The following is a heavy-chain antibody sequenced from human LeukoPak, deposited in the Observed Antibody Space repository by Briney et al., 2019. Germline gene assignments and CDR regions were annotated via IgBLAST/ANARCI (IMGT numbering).Heavy chain of an antibody. V-gene: IGHV4-59*08. CDR3: ARHVWLQPFDY. CDR2: IYYSGGA. D-gene: IGHD3-9*01. Sequence: SETLSLTCTVSGDSISSYYWSWIRQPPGKGLEWIGYIYYSGGANYNPSLRSRVTISVDTSKNQFSLKLSSVTAADTAVYYCARHVWLQPFDYWGQGTLVTVSS. J-gene: IGHJ4*02. CDR1: GDSISSYY.